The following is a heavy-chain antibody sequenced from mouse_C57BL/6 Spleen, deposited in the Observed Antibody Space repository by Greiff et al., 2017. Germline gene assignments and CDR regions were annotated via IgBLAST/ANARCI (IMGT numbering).Heavy chain of an antibody. Sequence: VQLKESGPELVKPGASVKIPCKASGYTFTDYNMDWVKQSHGKSLEWIGDINPNNGGTIYNQKFKGKATLTVDKSSSTAYMELRSLTSEDTAVYYCARALYDGDRYFDVWGTGTTVTVSS. CDR3: ARALYDGDRYFDV. CDR2: INPNNGGT. D-gene: IGHD2-3*01. CDR1: GYTFTDYN. J-gene: IGHJ1*03. V-gene: IGHV1-18*01.